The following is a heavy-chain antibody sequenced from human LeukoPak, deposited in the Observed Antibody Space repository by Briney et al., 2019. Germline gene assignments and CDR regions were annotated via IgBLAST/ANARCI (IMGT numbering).Heavy chain of an antibody. Sequence: ASVKVSCKASGYTFTGYYMHWVRQAPGQGLEWMGWINPNSGGTNYAQKFQGRVTMTRDTSISTAYMELSRLRSEDTAAYYCARGYSGYDSADYWGQGTLVTVSS. J-gene: IGHJ4*02. CDR2: INPNSGGT. CDR1: GYTFTGYY. CDR3: ARGYSGYDSADY. V-gene: IGHV1-2*02. D-gene: IGHD5-12*01.